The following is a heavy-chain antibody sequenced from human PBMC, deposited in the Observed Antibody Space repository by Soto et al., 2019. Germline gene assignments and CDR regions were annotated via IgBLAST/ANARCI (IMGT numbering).Heavy chain of an antibody. CDR1: GFTFSSYA. Sequence: EVQLLESGGGLVQPGGSLRLSCVVSGFTFSSYAMSWVRQAPGKGLEWVSLISGTGSTTYYADSVKGRFTNSRDNSKNTLYLQMSSLRADDTAVYYCAAIRFWGQGTLVTVSS. J-gene: IGHJ4*02. CDR3: AAIRF. CDR2: ISGTGSTT. V-gene: IGHV3-23*01.